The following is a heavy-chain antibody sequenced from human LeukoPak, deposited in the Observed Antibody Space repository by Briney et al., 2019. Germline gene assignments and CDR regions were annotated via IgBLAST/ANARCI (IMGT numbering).Heavy chain of an antibody. V-gene: IGHV4-34*01. CDR3: AGCSGYYYYYFDY. D-gene: IGHD3-22*01. Sequence: SETLSLTCAVYGGPFSGYYWSWIRQPPGKGLEWIGEINHSGSTNYNPSLKSRVTISVDTSKNQFTLKLSSVTAADTAVYYCAGCSGYYYYYFDYWGQGTLVTVSS. J-gene: IGHJ4*02. CDR2: INHSGST. CDR1: GGPFSGYY.